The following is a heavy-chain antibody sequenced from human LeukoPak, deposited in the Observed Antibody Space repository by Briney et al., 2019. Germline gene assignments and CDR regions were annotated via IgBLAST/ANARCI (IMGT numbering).Heavy chain of an antibody. CDR1: GGSFSGYY. CDR2: INHSGST. J-gene: IGHJ5*02. D-gene: IGHD3-16*02. CDR3: AQNIGSYRYTWFDP. V-gene: IGHV4-34*01. Sequence: SETLSLTCAVYGGSFSGYYWSWIRQPPGKGLEWIGEINHSGSTNYNPSLKSRVTISVDTSKNQFSLRLNSVTAADTAVYYCAQNIGSYRYTWFDPWGQGTLVTVSS.